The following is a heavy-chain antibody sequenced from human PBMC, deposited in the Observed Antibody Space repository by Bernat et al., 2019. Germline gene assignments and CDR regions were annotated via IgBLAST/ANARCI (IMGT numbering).Heavy chain of an antibody. CDR3: ARDHSGYSYGYYYYYGMDV. CDR2: IIPILGIA. V-gene: IGHV1-69*04. CDR1: GGTFSSYA. J-gene: IGHJ6*02. Sequence: QVQLVQSGAEVKKPGSSVKVSCKASGGTFSSYAISWVRQAPGQGLEWMGRIIPILGIANYAQKFQGRVTITADKSTSTAYMELSSLRSEDTAVYYCARDHSGYSYGYYYYYGMDVWGQGTTVTVSS. D-gene: IGHD5-18*01.